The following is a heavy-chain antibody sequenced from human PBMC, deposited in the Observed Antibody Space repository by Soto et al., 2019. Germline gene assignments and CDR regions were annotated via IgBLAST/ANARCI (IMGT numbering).Heavy chain of an antibody. CDR1: GGTFSSYA. D-gene: IGHD2-2*01. J-gene: IGHJ6*02. Sequence: QVQLVQSGAEVKKPGSSVKVYCKASGGTFSSYAISWVRQAPGQGLEWMGGIIPIFGTANYAQKFQGRVTITADESTSTAYMELSSLRSEDTAVYYCARGLNRAYQHRPYYYYYYGMDVWGQGTTVTVSS. CDR2: IIPIFGTA. CDR3: ARGLNRAYQHRPYYYYYYGMDV. V-gene: IGHV1-69*12.